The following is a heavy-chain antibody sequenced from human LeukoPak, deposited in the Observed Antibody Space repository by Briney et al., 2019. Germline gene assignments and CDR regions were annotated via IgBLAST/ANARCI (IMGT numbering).Heavy chain of an antibody. Sequence: GGSLRLSCAASGFTFSSYWMSWVRQAPGKGLEWVANIKQDGSEKYYVDSVKGRFTISRDNAKNSLYLQMNSLRAEDTAVYYRASHYGDYLDGYWGQGTLVTVSS. CDR3: ASHYGDYLDGY. D-gene: IGHD4-17*01. V-gene: IGHV3-7*01. CDR2: IKQDGSEK. J-gene: IGHJ4*02. CDR1: GFTFSSYW.